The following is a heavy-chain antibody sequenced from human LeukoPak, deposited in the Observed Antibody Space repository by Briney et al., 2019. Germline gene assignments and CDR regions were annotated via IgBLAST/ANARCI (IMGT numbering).Heavy chain of an antibody. V-gene: IGHV3-23*01. D-gene: IGHD4-17*01. Sequence: GGSLRLSCAASGFTFNDCAMTWVRQAPGMGLEWVSAISGRGRGRYYVDSVKGRFTVPRDNSKNTVYLQMNSLRAEDTAFYYCTKDAYGDYLFDCWGQGTLVTVSS. CDR3: TKDAYGDYLFDC. CDR1: GFTFNDCA. J-gene: IGHJ4*02. CDR2: ISGRGRGR.